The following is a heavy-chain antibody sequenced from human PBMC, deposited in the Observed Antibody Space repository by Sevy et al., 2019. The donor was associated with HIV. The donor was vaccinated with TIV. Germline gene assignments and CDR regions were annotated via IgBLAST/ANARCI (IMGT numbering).Heavy chain of an antibody. D-gene: IGHD3-9*01. Sequence: GGSLRLSCAASGFTFTSYTMRWVRQAPGKGLEWVSDISVSGGRTYYSDSVKGRFTISRDNSKNTLYLQMSSLRAEDTAVYYCAKRDYSDFDSPPIFDFWGRGTLVTVSS. CDR3: AKRDYSDFDSPPIFDF. CDR1: GFTFTSYT. V-gene: IGHV3-23*01. J-gene: IGHJ4*02. CDR2: ISVSGGRT.